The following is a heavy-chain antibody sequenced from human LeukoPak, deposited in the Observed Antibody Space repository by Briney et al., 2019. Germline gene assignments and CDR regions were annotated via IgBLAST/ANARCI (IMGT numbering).Heavy chain of an antibody. J-gene: IGHJ4*02. CDR3: ARARYQLLEFDY. V-gene: IGHV4-4*07. Sequence: PSETLSLTCTVSDYSISSGYYWSWIRQPAGKGLEWIGRIYTSGSTNYNPSLKSRVTMSVDTSKNQFSLKLSSVTAADTAVYYCARARYQLLEFDYWGQGTLVTVSS. CDR2: IYTSGST. CDR1: DYSISSGYY. D-gene: IGHD2-2*01.